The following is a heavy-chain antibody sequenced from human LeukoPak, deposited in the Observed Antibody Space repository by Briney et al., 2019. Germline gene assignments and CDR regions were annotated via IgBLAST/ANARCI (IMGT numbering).Heavy chain of an antibody. V-gene: IGHV3-23*01. Sequence: GGSLRLSCAASGFTFSSYAMSWVRQAPGKGLEWVSAISGSGGSTYYADSVKGRFTISRDNSKNTLYLQMNSLRAEDTAVYYCAKTFRWLQREEYYFDYWGQGTLVTVSS. CDR1: GFTFSSYA. CDR3: AKTFRWLQREEYYFDY. D-gene: IGHD5-24*01. CDR2: ISGSGGST. J-gene: IGHJ4*02.